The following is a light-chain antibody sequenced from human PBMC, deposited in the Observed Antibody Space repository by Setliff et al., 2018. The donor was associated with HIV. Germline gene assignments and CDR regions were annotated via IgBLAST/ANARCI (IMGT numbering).Light chain of an antibody. CDR3: CSYRNSNTLVV. CDR2: DVT. V-gene: IGLV2-11*01. Sequence: QSALTQPRSVSGSPGQSVTISCTGTSSDVGGYNYVSWYQHLPGKAPKLMIYDVTKRPSGVPDRFSGSKSGNTASLTISGLQAEDEADYYCCSYRNSNTLVVFGGGTKVTVL. CDR1: SSDVGGYNY. J-gene: IGLJ2*01.